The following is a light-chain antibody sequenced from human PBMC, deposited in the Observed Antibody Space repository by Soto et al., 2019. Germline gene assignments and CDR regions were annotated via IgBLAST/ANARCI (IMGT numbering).Light chain of an antibody. Sequence: DIQMTQSPSSLSASVGDRVTITCRASQVISNFLAWYQQKPGKGPKLLIYAASTLQPGVPSRFSGSGSGTDFALTISGLQPEDVATYYYQKYNSAPLTFGPGTKVDIK. J-gene: IGKJ3*01. CDR3: QKYNSAPLT. V-gene: IGKV1-27*01. CDR1: QVISNF. CDR2: AAS.